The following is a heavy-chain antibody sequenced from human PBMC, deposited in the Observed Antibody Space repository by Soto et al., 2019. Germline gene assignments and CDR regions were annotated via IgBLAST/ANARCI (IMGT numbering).Heavy chain of an antibody. CDR1: GFTFNSYA. Sequence: GGSLRLSCAASGFTFNSYAMTWVRQAPGKGLEWVSGISGSGGSTYYADSVKGRFTISRDNSKNTLYLQMNSLRAEDTAVYYCAKDGATGTIWFYYYYMDVWGKGTTVTVSS. CDR2: ISGSGGST. V-gene: IGHV3-23*01. CDR3: AKDGATGTIWFYYYYMDV. J-gene: IGHJ6*03. D-gene: IGHD1-7*01.